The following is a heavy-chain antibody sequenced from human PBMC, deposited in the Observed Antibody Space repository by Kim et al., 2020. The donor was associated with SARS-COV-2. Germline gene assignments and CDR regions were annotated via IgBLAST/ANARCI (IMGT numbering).Heavy chain of an antibody. Sequence: ASLKVSCKASGYTFTSYDINWVRQATGQGLEWMGWMNPNSGNTVYAQKFQGRVTMTRNTSISTAYMELRSLRSQDTAVYYCARGKSITIFGVVITSWWFD. CDR3: ARGKSITIFGVVITSWWFD. D-gene: IGHD3-3*01. CDR2: MNPNSGNT. CDR1: GYTFTSYD. J-gene: IGHJ5*01. V-gene: IGHV1-8*01.